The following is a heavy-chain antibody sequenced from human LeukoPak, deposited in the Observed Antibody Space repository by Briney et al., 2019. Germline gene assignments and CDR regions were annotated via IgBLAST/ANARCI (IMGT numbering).Heavy chain of an antibody. CDR3: ARERAVAGLFDY. CDR1: GFTFSSYW. V-gene: IGHV3-74*01. Sequence: GGSLRLSCAASGFTFSSYWMHWVRQVPGKGLVWVSRINSDGSSTTYADSVKGRFTISRDNAKSTLYLQMNSLRAEDTAVYYCARERAVAGLFDYWGQGTLVTVSS. CDR2: INSDGSST. D-gene: IGHD6-19*01. J-gene: IGHJ4*02.